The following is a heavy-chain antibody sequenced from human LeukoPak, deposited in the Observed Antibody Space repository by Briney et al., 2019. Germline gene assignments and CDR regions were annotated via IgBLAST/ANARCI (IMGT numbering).Heavy chain of an antibody. CDR1: GFTFSSYG. V-gene: IGHV3-48*01. D-gene: IGHD4-23*01. J-gene: IGHJ4*02. Sequence: PGGSLRLSCAASGFTFSSYGMHWVRQAPGKGLEWVSYISSSSSTIYYADSVKGRFTISRDNAKNSLYLQMNSLRAEDTAVYYCARLVTLLDFDYWGQGTLVTVSS. CDR2: ISSSSSTI. CDR3: ARLVTLLDFDY.